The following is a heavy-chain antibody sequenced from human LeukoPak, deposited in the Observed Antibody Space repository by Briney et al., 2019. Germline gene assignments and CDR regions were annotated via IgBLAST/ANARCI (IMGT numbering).Heavy chain of an antibody. Sequence: GGSLRLSSAASGFTFSSYAMSWVRQAPGKGLEWVSAISGSGGSTYYADSVKGRFTISRDNSKNTLYLQMNSLRAEDTAVYYCAKPSYYYDSSGFRAFDIWGQGTMVTVSS. J-gene: IGHJ3*02. CDR1: GFTFSSYA. CDR2: ISGSGGST. D-gene: IGHD3-22*01. CDR3: AKPSYYYDSSGFRAFDI. V-gene: IGHV3-23*01.